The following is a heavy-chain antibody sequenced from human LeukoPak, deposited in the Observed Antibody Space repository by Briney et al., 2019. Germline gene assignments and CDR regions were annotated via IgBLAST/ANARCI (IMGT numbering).Heavy chain of an antibody. J-gene: IGHJ6*02. Sequence: GGSLRLSCAASGFTFSSYPMHWVRQAPGKGLEWVAVISYDGSNKYYADSVKGRFTISRDNSKNTLSLQMNSLRGEDTAVYYCARDRRSCSSTSCLHNYYYYYGMDVWGQGTTVTVSS. CDR2: ISYDGSNK. D-gene: IGHD2-2*01. V-gene: IGHV3-30*04. CDR3: ARDRRSCSSTSCLHNYYYYYGMDV. CDR1: GFTFSSYP.